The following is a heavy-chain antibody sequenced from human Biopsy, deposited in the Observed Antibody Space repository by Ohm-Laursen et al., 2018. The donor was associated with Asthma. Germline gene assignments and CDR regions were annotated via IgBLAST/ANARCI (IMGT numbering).Heavy chain of an antibody. CDR1: GDSLGSFINYA. J-gene: IGHJ6*02. D-gene: IGHD5-12*01. CDR3: ARGYSGTDRIVYYYSGMEV. Sequence: ASVKVSCKSSGDSLGSFINYAISWVRQAPRQGLEWMGGLIPVLGTADYAPMFEGRVTITADESTSTAYLELTSLRFEDTAVYYCARGYSGTDRIVYYYSGMEVWGQGTTVTVSS. V-gene: IGHV1-69*13. CDR2: LIPVLGTA.